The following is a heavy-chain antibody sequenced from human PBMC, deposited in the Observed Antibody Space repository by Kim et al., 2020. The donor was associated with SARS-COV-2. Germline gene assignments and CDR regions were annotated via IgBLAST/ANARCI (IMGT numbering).Heavy chain of an antibody. V-gene: IGHV4-31*03. CDR1: GGSIRSGGKF. D-gene: IGHD2-2*01. Sequence: SETLSLTCSVSGGSIRSGGKFWTWIRQHPAKGLEWIGYISYSGNPHYSPSLRSRVSISLQTSENQFSLELTSVTAADTAVYYCARGQPLDYSGHGILVNV. CDR2: ISYSGNP. J-gene: IGHJ4*01. CDR3: ARGQPLDY.